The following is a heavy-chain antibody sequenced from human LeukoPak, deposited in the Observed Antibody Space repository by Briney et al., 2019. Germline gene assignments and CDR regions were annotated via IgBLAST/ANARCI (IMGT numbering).Heavy chain of an antibody. CDR2: INHSGST. CDR1: GGSFSGYY. V-gene: IGHV4-34*01. D-gene: IGHD3-3*01. CDR3: ARGELDFWSGYYHPKRWFDP. Sequence: SETLSLTCAVYGGSFSGYYWSWIRQPPGKGLEWIGEINHSGSTNYNPSLKSRVTISVDTSENQFSLKLSSVTAADTAVYYCARGELDFWSGYYHPKRWFDPWGQGTLVTVSS. J-gene: IGHJ5*02.